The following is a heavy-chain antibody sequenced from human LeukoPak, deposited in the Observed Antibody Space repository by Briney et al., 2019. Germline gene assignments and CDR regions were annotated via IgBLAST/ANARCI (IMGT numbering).Heavy chain of an antibody. Sequence: GESPKISCKGSGYSFTSYWIGWVRQMPGKGLEWMGIIYPGDSDTRYSPSFQGHVTISADKSINTAYLQWSSLKASDTAMFYCARQVEEMATTYYFDYWGQGTLVTVSS. V-gene: IGHV5-51*01. J-gene: IGHJ4*02. CDR1: GYSFTSYW. CDR3: ARQVEEMATTYYFDY. D-gene: IGHD5-24*01. CDR2: IYPGDSDT.